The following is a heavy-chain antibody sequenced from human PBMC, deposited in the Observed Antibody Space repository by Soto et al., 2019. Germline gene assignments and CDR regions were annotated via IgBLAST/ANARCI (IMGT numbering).Heavy chain of an antibody. CDR1: GYSISSGYY. J-gene: IGHJ5*02. D-gene: IGHD2-15*01. V-gene: IGHV4-38-2*02. Sequence: SETLSLTCTVSGYSISSGYYWGWIRQPPGKGLEWIGSIYHSGSTYYNPSLKSRVTISVDTSKNQFSLKLSSVTAADTAVYYCARASADIVVVVAAFDPWGQGTLGTVSS. CDR3: ARASADIVVVVAAFDP. CDR2: IYHSGST.